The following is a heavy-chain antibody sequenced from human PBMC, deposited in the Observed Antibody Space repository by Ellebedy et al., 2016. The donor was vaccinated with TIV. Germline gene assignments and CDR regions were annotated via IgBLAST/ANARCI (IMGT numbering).Heavy chain of an antibody. V-gene: IGHV3-48*02. J-gene: IGHJ6*02. CDR3: ATSAGSCTFCYYYYYGMDV. Sequence: GESLKISCAASGFTFSSYSMNWVRQAPGKGLEWVSYISRSSSTIYYADSVKGRFTISRDNAKNSLSLQMNSLRDEDTAVYYCATSAGSCTFCYYYYYGMDVWGQGTTVTVSS. CDR1: GFTFSSYS. CDR2: ISRSSSTI. D-gene: IGHD3-3*02.